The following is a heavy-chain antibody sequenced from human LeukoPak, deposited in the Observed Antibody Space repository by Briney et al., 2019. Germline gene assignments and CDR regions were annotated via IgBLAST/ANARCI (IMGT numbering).Heavy chain of an antibody. J-gene: IGHJ4*02. CDR3: ARDSRYSSISDY. CDR2: IRYDGSNK. CDR1: GFTFSSYG. V-gene: IGHV3-30*02. Sequence: PGGSLRLSCAASGFTFSSYGMHWVRQAPGKGLEWVAFIRYDGSNKYYADSVKGRFTISRDNSKNTLYLQMNSLRAEDTAVYYCARDSRYSSISDYWGQGTLVTVSS. D-gene: IGHD6-19*01.